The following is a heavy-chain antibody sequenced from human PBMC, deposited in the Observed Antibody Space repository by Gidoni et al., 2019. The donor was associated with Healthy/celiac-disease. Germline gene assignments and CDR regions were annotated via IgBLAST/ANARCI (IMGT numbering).Heavy chain of an antibody. Sequence: QVQLVQSGAEVKKPGSSVKVSCKASGGSFSSYAISWVRQAHGQGLDWMGGIIPIFGTANYAQKFQGRVTITADESTSTAYMELSSLRSEDTAVYYCARGWFQETSWPKGYWGQGTLVTVSS. CDR1: GGSFSSYA. CDR2: IIPIFGTA. D-gene: IGHD2-2*01. J-gene: IGHJ4*02. CDR3: ARGWFQETSWPKGY. V-gene: IGHV1-69*01.